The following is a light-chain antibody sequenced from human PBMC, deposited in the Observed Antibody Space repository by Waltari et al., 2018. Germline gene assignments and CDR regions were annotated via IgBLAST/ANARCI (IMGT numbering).Light chain of an antibody. CDR3: QVWDSSSDHQV. CDR1: NIASTS. V-gene: IGLV3-21*02. J-gene: IGLJ3*02. Sequence: SYVLTQPPSVSVAPGQTARLTGGGSNIASTSVHGYQERPGQAPVLFVYDDRDRPSGIPERFSGSNSGNTATLTISRVEAGDEADYYCQVWDSSSDHQVFGGGTKLTVL. CDR2: DDR.